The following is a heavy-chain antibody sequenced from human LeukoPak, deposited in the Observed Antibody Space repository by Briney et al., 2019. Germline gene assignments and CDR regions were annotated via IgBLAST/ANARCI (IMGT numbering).Heavy chain of an antibody. D-gene: IGHD6-13*01. CDR3: AKDSSSWYRYFDY. J-gene: IGHJ4*02. Sequence: PGGSLRLSCAASGFTFSSYEMNWVRQAPGKGLEWVSAISGSGGSTYYADSVKGRFTISRDNSKNTLYLQMNSLRAEDTAVYYCAKDSSSWYRYFDYWGQGTLVTVSS. CDR2: ISGSGGST. V-gene: IGHV3-23*01. CDR1: GFTFSSYE.